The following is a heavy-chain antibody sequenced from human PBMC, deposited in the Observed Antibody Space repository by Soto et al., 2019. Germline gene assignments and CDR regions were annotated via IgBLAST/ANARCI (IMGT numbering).Heavy chain of an antibody. CDR1: GFTVSSNY. J-gene: IGHJ6*02. D-gene: IGHD6-19*01. V-gene: IGHV3-53*01. Sequence: GGSLRLSCAASGFTVSSNYMSWVRQAPGKGLEWVSVIYSGGSTYYADSVKGRFTISRDNSKNTLYLQMNSLRAEDTAVYYCERDQRGSSGSNYYYYYGMDVWGQGTTVTVSS. CDR3: ERDQRGSSGSNYYYYYGMDV. CDR2: IYSGGST.